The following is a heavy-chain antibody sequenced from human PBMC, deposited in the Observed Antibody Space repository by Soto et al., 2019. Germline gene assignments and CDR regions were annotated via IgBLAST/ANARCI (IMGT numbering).Heavy chain of an antibody. CDR3: ARDPLWGTAMVLWYFDL. CDR2: ISYDGSNK. CDR1: GFTFSSYA. V-gene: IGHV3-30-3*01. Sequence: QVQLVESGGGVVQPGRSLRLSCAASGFTFSSYAMHWGRQAPGKGLEWVAVISYDGSNKYYADSVKGRFTISRDNSKNTLYLQMKSLRAEDTAVYYCARDPLWGTAMVLWYFDLWGRGTLVTVSS. D-gene: IGHD5-18*01. J-gene: IGHJ2*01.